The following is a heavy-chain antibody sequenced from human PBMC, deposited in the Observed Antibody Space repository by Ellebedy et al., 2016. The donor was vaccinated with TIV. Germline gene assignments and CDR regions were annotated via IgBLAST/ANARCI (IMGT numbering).Heavy chain of an antibody. D-gene: IGHD6-13*01. Sequence: PGGSLRLSCGASGFIFKNYLMYWVRQAPGKGPEWVSRISGDGRTTNYADSVKGRFSISRDHSKNTVDLQMNSLRVEDTAVYYCARDQGYSSSWLTDWGQGALVTVSS. CDR1: GFIFKNYL. CDR3: ARDQGYSSSWLTD. V-gene: IGHV3-74*01. CDR2: ISGDGRTT. J-gene: IGHJ4*02.